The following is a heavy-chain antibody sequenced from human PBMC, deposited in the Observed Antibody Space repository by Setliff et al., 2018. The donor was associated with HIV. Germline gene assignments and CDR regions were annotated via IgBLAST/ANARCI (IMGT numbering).Heavy chain of an antibody. CDR1: GASFSDYY. Sequence: PSETLSLTCAVYGASFSDYYWSWIRQSPGKGLEWIGEINHSGSTSYNPSLTSRVTMSVDTSKNQFSLRLSSVTAADTAVYYCARTARGYTTIWYRNGLTYYNYMDVWGKGTKVTVSS. V-gene: IGHV4-34*01. J-gene: IGHJ6*03. CDR3: ARTARGYTTIWYRNGLTYYNYMDV. D-gene: IGHD1-1*01. CDR2: INHSGST.